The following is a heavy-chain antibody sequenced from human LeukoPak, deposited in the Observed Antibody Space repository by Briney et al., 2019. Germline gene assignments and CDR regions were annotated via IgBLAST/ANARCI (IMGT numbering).Heavy chain of an antibody. V-gene: IGHV4-39*01. D-gene: IGHD4-17*01. J-gene: IGHJ4*02. Sequence: SETLSLTCTVSGGSISSSSYYWGWIRQPPGKGLEWIGSIYFTGSTYYNPSLKSRVTISLDTSKNQFSLKLSSVTAADTAVYYCASYTTVTYHFDYWGQGTLVTVSS. CDR1: GGSISSSSYY. CDR2: IYFTGST. CDR3: ASYTTVTYHFDY.